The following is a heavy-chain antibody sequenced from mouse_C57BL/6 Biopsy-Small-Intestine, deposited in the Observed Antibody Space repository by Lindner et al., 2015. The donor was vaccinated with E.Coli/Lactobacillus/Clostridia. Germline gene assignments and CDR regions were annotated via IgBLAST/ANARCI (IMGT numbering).Heavy chain of an antibody. J-gene: IGHJ4*01. V-gene: IGHV14-4*01. D-gene: IGHD1-1*01. CDR2: IDPENGDT. CDR3: ARHFTSVVATGAMDY. CDR1: GFNIKDDY. Sequence: VQLQESGAELVRPGASVKLSCTASGFNIKDDYMHWVKQRPEQGLEWIGWIDPENGDTEYASKFQGKATITADTSSNTAYLQLSSLTYEESAVYYCARHFTSVVATGAMDYWGQGTSVTVSS.